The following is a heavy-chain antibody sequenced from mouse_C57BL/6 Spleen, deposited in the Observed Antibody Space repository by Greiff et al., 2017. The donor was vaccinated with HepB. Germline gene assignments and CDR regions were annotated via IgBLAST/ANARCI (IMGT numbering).Heavy chain of an antibody. J-gene: IGHJ4*01. Sequence: VQLQQSGAELVRPGTSVKVSCKASGYAFTNYLIEWVKQRPGQGLEWIGVINPGSGGTNYNEKFKGKATLTADKSSSTAYMQLSSLTSEDSAVYFCARGDCSSWGAIDYWGQGTSVTVSS. CDR3: ARGDCSSWGAIDY. CDR2: INPGSGGT. D-gene: IGHD1-1*01. CDR1: GYAFTNYL. V-gene: IGHV1-54*01.